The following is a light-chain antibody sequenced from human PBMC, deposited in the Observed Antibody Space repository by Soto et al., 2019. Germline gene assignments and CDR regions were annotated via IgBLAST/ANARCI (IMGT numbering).Light chain of an antibody. V-gene: IGLV2-14*01. Sequence: QSALTQPASVSGSPGQSITISCTGTSSDVGAYNYVSWYQQHPGKVPKLMIYEVSNRPSGVSNRFSGSKSGNTASLTISGLQAEDEADYYCSSYTSSSPYVFGTGTQLTVL. CDR2: EVS. CDR3: SSYTSSSPYV. J-gene: IGLJ1*01. CDR1: SSDVGAYNY.